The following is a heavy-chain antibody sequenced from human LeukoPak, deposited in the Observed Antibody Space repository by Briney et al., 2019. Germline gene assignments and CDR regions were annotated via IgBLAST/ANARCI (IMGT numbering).Heavy chain of an antibody. D-gene: IGHD3-10*01. V-gene: IGHV3-7*03. Sequence: GGSLRLSCAASGFTFTSFWLNWVRQAPGKGLEWVANIKRDGSEKYYLDSVKGRFTISRDNAKNSLYLQMNNLRAEDTAEYYCARGYGSGSCLDYWGQGTLVTVSS. CDR3: ARGYGSGSCLDY. CDR2: IKRDGSEK. CDR1: GFTFTSFW. J-gene: IGHJ4*02.